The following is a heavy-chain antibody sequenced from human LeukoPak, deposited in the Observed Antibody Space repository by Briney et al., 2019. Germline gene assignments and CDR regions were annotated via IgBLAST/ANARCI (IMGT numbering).Heavy chain of an antibody. Sequence: ASVKVSCKAYGYTFTSYDINWVRQATGQGLEWMGWMNPNSGNTVYTQRFQGRVTMTRNTSTSTAYMELSNLRSDDTAVYYCARGGVGSSPIFDYWGQGTLVTVSS. CDR2: MNPNSGNT. J-gene: IGHJ4*02. V-gene: IGHV1-8*01. D-gene: IGHD6-6*01. CDR1: GYTFTSYD. CDR3: ARGGVGSSPIFDY.